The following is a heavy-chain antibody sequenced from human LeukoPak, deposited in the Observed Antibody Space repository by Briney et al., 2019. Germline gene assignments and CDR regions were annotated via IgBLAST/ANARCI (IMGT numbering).Heavy chain of an antibody. J-gene: IGHJ4*02. CDR1: GFTFSTST. V-gene: IGHV3-30*09. CDR3: ARVTEAPYYFDY. CDR2: ISYDGSNK. Sequence: PGRSLRLSCAASGFTFSTSTMHWVRQAPGKGLEWVAVISYDGSNKFYADSVKGRFAISRDNSKNTLYLQMNSLRAEDTAVYYCARVTEAPYYFDYWGQGTLVTVSS.